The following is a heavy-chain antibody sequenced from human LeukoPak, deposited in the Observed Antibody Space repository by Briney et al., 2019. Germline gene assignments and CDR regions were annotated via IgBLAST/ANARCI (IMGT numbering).Heavy chain of an antibody. Sequence: GGSLRLSCAASGFTLNIYWMSWVRQAPGKGLEWVANIKQDGREKYYVDSVKGRFTISRDNAKNSLYLQMNSLRAEDTAVYYCARGGSGFERYFDLWGRGTLVTVSS. J-gene: IGHJ2*01. V-gene: IGHV3-7*05. CDR2: IKQDGREK. CDR1: GFTLNIYW. D-gene: IGHD6-19*01. CDR3: ARGGSGFERYFDL.